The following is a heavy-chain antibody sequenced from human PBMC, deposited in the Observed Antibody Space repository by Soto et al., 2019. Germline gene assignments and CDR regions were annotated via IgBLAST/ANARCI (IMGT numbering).Heavy chain of an antibody. CDR3: ASPFYDYKHYYGMDV. CDR2: INHSGST. CDR1: GGSFSGYY. V-gene: IGHV4-34*01. D-gene: IGHD4-4*01. J-gene: IGHJ6*02. Sequence: KASETLSLTCAVYGGSFSGYYWIWIRQPPGKGLEWIGEINHSGSTNYNPSLKSRVTISVDTSKNQFSLKLSSVTAADTAVYYCASPFYDYKHYYGMDVWGQGTTVTVSS.